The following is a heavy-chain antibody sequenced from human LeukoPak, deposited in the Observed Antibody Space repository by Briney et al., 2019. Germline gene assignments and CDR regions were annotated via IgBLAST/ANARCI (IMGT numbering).Heavy chain of an antibody. V-gene: IGHV3-49*04. D-gene: IGHD2-15*01. CDR1: GFTFGDYA. J-gene: IGHJ4*02. CDR3: ISGYCSGGSCYPYFDY. Sequence: GGSLRLSCTASGFTFGDYAMSWVRQAPGKGLEWVGFIRSKAYGGTTEYAAFVKGRFTISRDDSKSIAYLQMNSLKTEDTAVYYCISGYCSGGSCYPYFDYWGQGTLVTVSS. CDR2: IRSKAYGGTT.